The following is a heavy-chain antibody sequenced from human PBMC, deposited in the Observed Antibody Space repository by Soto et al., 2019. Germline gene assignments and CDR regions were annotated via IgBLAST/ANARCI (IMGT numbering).Heavy chain of an antibody. CDR3: ARSQGSSTSLEIYYYYYYGMDV. D-gene: IGHD2-2*01. CDR1: GGTFSSYA. Sequence: SVKVSCKASGGTFSSYAISWVRQAPGQGLGWMGGIIPISDTTNYAQKFQGRVTITADESTSTAYMELSSLRSEDTAVYYCARSQGSSTSLEIYYYYYYGMDVWGQGTTVTVSS. J-gene: IGHJ6*02. V-gene: IGHV1-69*01. CDR2: IIPISDTT.